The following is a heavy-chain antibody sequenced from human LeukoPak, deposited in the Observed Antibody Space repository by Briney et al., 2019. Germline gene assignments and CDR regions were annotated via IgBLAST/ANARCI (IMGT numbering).Heavy chain of an antibody. CDR2: ISSSSSYI. Sequence: PGGSLRLSCAASGFTFSSYAMSWVRQAPGKGLEWVSSISSSSSYIYYADSVKGRFTISRDNAKNSLYLQMNSLRAEDTAVYYCARGPPAAAGTYYFDYWGQGTLVTVSS. D-gene: IGHD6-13*01. CDR3: ARGPPAAAGTYYFDY. J-gene: IGHJ4*02. V-gene: IGHV3-21*01. CDR1: GFTFSSYA.